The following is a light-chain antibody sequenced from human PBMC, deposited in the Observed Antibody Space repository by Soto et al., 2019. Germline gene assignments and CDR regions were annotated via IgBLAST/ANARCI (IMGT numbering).Light chain of an antibody. Sequence: EIVLTQSPGTLSLSPGERATLSCRASQSVSSTYLAWYQQKPGQAPRLLIYGASRATGIPDRFSGSGSGTDFTLIISRLEHEDFEVYYCQQYAASPWTLGQGTKVDIK. V-gene: IGKV3-20*01. CDR1: QSVSSTY. CDR3: QQYAASPWT. J-gene: IGKJ1*01. CDR2: GAS.